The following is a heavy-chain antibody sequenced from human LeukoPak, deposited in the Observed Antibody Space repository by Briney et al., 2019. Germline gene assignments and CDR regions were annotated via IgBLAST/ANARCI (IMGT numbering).Heavy chain of an antibody. D-gene: IGHD5-18*01. CDR3: ARVLDTAMVYYFDY. CDR2: IYYSGST. Sequence: SETLSLTCAVYGGSFSGYYWSWIRQPPGKGLEWIGYIYYSGSTNYNPSLKSRVTISVDTSKNQFSLKLSSVTAADTAVYYCARVLDTAMVYYFDYWGQGTLVTVSS. V-gene: IGHV4-59*01. J-gene: IGHJ4*02. CDR1: GGSFSGYY.